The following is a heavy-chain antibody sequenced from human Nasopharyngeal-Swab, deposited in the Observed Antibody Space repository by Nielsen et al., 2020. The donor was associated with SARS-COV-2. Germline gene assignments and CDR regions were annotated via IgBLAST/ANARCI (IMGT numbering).Heavy chain of an antibody. Sequence: RQAPGKGLEWIGYIYYSGSTNYNPSLKSRVTISVDTSKNQFSLKLSSVTAADTAVYYCATAANYDILTGYYSYYYYMDVWGKGPRSPSP. V-gene: IGHV4-59*01. CDR3: ATAANYDILTGYYSYYYYMDV. CDR2: IYYSGST. J-gene: IGHJ6*03. D-gene: IGHD3-9*01.